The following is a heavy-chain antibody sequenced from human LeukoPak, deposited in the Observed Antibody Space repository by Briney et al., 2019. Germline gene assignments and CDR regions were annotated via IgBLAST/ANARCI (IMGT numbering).Heavy chain of an antibody. D-gene: IGHD6-13*01. J-gene: IGHJ4*02. CDR3: AGVIAAAKTGIDY. CDR2: ISSSGSTI. CDR1: GFTFSTYN. V-gene: IGHV3-48*04. Sequence: GGSLRLSCAASGFTFSTYNMNWVRQAPGQGLEWVSYISSSGSTIYYADSVKGRFTISRDNAKNSLYLQMNSLRAEDTAVYYCAGVIAAAKTGIDYWGQGTLVTVSS.